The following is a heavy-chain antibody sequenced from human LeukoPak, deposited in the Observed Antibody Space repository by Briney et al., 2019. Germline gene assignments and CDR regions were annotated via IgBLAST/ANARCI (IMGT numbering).Heavy chain of an antibody. CDR3: ARNYDIGYFDY. CDR2: IYSGGST. CDR1: GFTVSSNY. Sequence: GGSLRLSCAASGFTVSSNYMSWVRQAPGKGLEWVSVIYSGGSTYYADSVKGRFTISRDNAKNSLYLQMNSLRAEDTALYYCARNYDIGYFDYWGQGTLVTVSS. D-gene: IGHD3-9*01. J-gene: IGHJ4*02. V-gene: IGHV3-53*01.